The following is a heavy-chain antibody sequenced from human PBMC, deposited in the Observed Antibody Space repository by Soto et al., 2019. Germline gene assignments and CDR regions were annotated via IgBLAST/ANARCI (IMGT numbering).Heavy chain of an antibody. CDR1: GFTFSGSA. Sequence: EVQLVESGGGLVQPGGSLKLSCAASGFTFSGSAMHWVRQASGKGLEWVGRIRSKANSYATAYAASVTGRFTISRDDSKNRAYLQMNSLKTEDTAVDYCTRRGVGATTGDYWGQGTLVTVSS. CDR2: IRSKANSYAT. CDR3: TRRGVGATTGDY. D-gene: IGHD1-26*01. J-gene: IGHJ4*02. V-gene: IGHV3-73*01.